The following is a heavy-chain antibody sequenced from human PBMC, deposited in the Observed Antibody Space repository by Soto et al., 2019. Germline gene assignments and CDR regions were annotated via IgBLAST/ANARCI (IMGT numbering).Heavy chain of an antibody. CDR3: ARGGGSYYKGAEYFQH. Sequence: QVQLVQSGAEVKKPGASVKVSGQASGSPFASYGISWVRQAPGQGLEWMGWISAYNGNTNYAQKLQGRVTMTTDTSTSTAYMELRSLRSDDTAVYYCARGGGSYYKGAEYFQHWGQGTLVTVSS. D-gene: IGHD1-26*01. J-gene: IGHJ1*01. V-gene: IGHV1-18*01. CDR1: GSPFASYG. CDR2: ISAYNGNT.